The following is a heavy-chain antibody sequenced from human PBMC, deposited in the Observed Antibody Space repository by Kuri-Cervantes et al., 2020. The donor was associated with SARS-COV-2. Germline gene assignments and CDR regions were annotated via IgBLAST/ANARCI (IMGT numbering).Heavy chain of an antibody. CDR3: VRDGDHWNFDY. Sequence: ETLSLTCAASGFTFSGHWIHWVRQAPGKGLVWVSRINPDGSYTNNADSVKGRFTLSRDNAKNMLFLQMNSLRAEDTAVYYCVRDGDHWNFDYWGQRTLVTVSS. CDR2: INPDGSYT. D-gene: IGHD1-1*01. J-gene: IGHJ4*02. CDR1: GFTFSGHW. V-gene: IGHV3-74*01.